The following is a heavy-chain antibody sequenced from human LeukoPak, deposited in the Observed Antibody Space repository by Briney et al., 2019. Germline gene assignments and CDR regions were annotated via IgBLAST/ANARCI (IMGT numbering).Heavy chain of an antibody. CDR3: ARTYYDFGSGYYTGFDY. Sequence: GGSLRLSCSAHRLPLSNQWMSSVRQARGRGQEWVANIKQDERQKNYVDSVKDRFTKSRDNANKSLYLQMNSLRAEDTAVCDCARTYYDFGSGYYTGFDYWGQGTLVTVSS. V-gene: IGHV3-7*01. CDR1: RLPLSNQW. J-gene: IGHJ4*02. CDR2: IKQDERQK. D-gene: IGHD3-3*01.